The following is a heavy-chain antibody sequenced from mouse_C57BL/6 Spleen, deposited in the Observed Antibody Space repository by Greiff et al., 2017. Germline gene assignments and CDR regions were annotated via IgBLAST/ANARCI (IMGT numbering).Heavy chain of an antibody. CDR3: SSGGSFYFDY. V-gene: IGHV1-15*01. CDR2: IDPETGGT. J-gene: IGHJ2*01. Sequence: QVQLQQSGAELVRPGASVTLSCKASGYTFTDYEMHWVKQTPVHGLEWIGAIDPETGGTAYNQKFKGKAILTADKSSSTAYMEHRSLTSEDSAVYYCSSGGSFYFDYWGQGTTLTVSS. CDR1: GYTFTDYE.